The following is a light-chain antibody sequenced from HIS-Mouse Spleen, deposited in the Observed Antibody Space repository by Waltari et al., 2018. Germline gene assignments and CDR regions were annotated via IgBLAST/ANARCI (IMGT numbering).Light chain of an antibody. CDR2: RNN. CDR1: SPNIGSND. Sequence: QTVLTQPPSASGTPGQSVTISCSGRSPNIGSNDLSSYQQPPGTAPKLRIYRNNQRPSGVPDRFSGSKSGTSASLAISGLRSEDEADYYCAAWDDSLSGHVVFGGGTKLTVL. CDR3: AAWDDSLSGHVV. V-gene: IGLV1-47*01. J-gene: IGLJ2*01.